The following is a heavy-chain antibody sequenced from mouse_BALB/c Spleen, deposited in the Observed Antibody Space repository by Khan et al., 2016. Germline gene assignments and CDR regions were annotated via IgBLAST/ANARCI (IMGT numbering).Heavy chain of an antibody. Sequence: EVQLQESGPGLVKPSQSLSLTCSVTGYSITSGYYWNWIRQFPGNKLEWMGYISYDGSNNYNPSLKNRISITRDTSKNQFFLKLNSVTTEDTATXYCASGPFYYYGSSYWYFDVWGAGTTVTVSS. V-gene: IGHV3-6*02. CDR1: GYSITSGYY. J-gene: IGHJ1*01. CDR2: ISYDGSN. D-gene: IGHD1-1*01. CDR3: ASGPFYYYGSSYWYFDV.